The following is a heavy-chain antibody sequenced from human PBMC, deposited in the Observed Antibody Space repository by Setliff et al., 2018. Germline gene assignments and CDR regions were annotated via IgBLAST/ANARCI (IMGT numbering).Heavy chain of an antibody. V-gene: IGHV3-23*01. CDR3: ARDPNGDYVGAFDP. Sequence: SLRLSCVGSGFTISGYAMTWVRQAPGKGLEWVSAISGSGDSTFYADSVKGRFTISRDNSRNTLYLQMNSLRAEDTASYYCARDPNGDYVGAFDPWGQGILVTVSS. D-gene: IGHD4-17*01. J-gene: IGHJ5*02. CDR1: GFTISGYA. CDR2: ISGSGDST.